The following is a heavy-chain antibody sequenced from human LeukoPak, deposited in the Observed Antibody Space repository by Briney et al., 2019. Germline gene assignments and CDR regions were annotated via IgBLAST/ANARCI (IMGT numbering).Heavy chain of an antibody. D-gene: IGHD6-13*01. CDR2: INHSGST. CDR3: ARQRYSSTWYDGLGY. J-gene: IGHJ4*02. CDR1: GGSFSGYY. V-gene: IGHV4-34*01. Sequence: PSETLSLTCAVYGGSFSGYYWSWIRQPPGMGLEWIGEINHSGSTNYNPSLKSRVTISVDTSKNQFSLKLSSVTAADTAVYYCARQRYSSTWYDGLGYWGQGTLVTVSS.